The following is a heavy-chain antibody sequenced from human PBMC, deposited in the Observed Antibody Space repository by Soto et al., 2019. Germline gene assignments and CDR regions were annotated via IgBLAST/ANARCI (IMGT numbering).Heavy chain of an antibody. CDR1: GGSFSGYY. D-gene: IGHD4-4*01. Sequence: SETLSLTCAVYGGSFSGYYWSWIRQPPGKGLEWIGEINHSGSTNYNPSLKSRVTISVDTSKNQFSLKLSSVTAADTAVYYCARAPYYSNYPYYYYYYHMDVWGKGTTVTVSS. CDR2: INHSGST. V-gene: IGHV4-34*01. CDR3: ARAPYYSNYPYYYYYYHMDV. J-gene: IGHJ6*03.